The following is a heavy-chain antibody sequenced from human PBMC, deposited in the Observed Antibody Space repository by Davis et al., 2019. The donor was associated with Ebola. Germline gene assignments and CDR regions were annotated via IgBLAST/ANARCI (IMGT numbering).Heavy chain of an antibody. V-gene: IGHV3-74*01. J-gene: IGHJ4*02. Sequence: GESLKISCAASGFTFSSYWMHWVRQAPGKGLVWVSRINSDGSSTSYADSVKGRFTISRDNSKNTLYLQMNSLRADDTAVYYCARDLCSSTSCSNHYWGQGTLVTVSS. CDR1: GFTFSSYW. D-gene: IGHD2-2*01. CDR2: INSDGSST. CDR3: ARDLCSSTSCSNHY.